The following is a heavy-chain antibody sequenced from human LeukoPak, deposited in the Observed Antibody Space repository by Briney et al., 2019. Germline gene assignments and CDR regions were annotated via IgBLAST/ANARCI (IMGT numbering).Heavy chain of an antibody. CDR1: GGSISSGGYY. V-gene: IGHV4-39*07. J-gene: IGHJ6*03. CDR3: ARPVRGYSSSPRPTYYYYMDV. D-gene: IGHD6-13*01. Sequence: SETLSLTCTVSGGSISSGGYYWSWIRQPPGKRLEWIGEINHSGSTNYNPSLKSRVTILVDTSKNQFSLKLSSVTAADTAVYYCARPVRGYSSSPRPTYYYYMDVWGKGTTVTVSS. CDR2: INHSGST.